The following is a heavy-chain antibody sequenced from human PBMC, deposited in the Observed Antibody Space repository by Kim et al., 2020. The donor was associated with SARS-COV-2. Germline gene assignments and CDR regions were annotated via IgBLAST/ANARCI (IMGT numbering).Heavy chain of an antibody. D-gene: IGHD6-13*01. CDR1: GFTFDDYA. CDR3: AKAESSSWGLDY. J-gene: IGHJ4*02. V-gene: IGHV3-9*01. Sequence: GGSLRLSCAASGFTFDDYAMHWVRQAPGKGLEWVSGISWNSGSIGYADSVKGRFTISRDNAKNSLYLQMNSLRAEDTALYYCAKAESSSWGLDYWGQGTLVTVYS. CDR2: ISWNSGSI.